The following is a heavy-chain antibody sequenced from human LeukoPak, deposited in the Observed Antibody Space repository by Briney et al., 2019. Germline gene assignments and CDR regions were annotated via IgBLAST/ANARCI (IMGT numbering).Heavy chain of an antibody. Sequence: GGSLRLSCAASGFSFSTYAMSWVRQAPGKGLEWVSAISGSNGTTYYADSVKGRFTISRDNSKNTLYLQMNSLRAEDTAVYYCAKEGAAAFDYWGQGTLVTVSS. CDR2: ISGSNGTT. CDR3: AKEGAAAFDY. D-gene: IGHD6-13*01. J-gene: IGHJ4*02. CDR1: GFSFSTYA. V-gene: IGHV3-23*01.